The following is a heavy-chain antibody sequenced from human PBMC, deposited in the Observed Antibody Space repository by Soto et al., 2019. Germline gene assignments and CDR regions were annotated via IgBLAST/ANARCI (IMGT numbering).Heavy chain of an antibody. V-gene: IGHV3-9*01. CDR3: VRANKRSLSGSFGGTNPYYFAH. CDR1: GFMFGEYA. CDR2: ISWSSSST. Sequence: EVRLVASGGTLVPPSRSLRLSCEVSGFMFGEYAMHWVRHAPGKSLEWVSGISWSSSSTAYADAVKGRFTISRDDARNSLYLQMNTLRPEDTAFYYCVRANKRSLSGSFGGTNPYYFAHWGQGALVSVSS. J-gene: IGHJ4*02. D-gene: IGHD1-26*01.